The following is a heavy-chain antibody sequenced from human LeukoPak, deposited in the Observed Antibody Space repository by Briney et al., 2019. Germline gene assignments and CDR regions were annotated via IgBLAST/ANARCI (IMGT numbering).Heavy chain of an antibody. CDR1: GFTFSSCG. V-gene: IGHV3-33*01. CDR2: IWYDGSNK. D-gene: IGHD4-17*01. Sequence: GGSLRLSCAASGFTFSSCGMHWVRQAPGKGLEWVAVIWYDGSNKYYADSVKGRFTISKDNAKNTLYLQMNSLRAEDTAVYYCATHYGAFPGGYFDYWGQGTLVTVSS. J-gene: IGHJ4*02. CDR3: ATHYGAFPGGYFDY.